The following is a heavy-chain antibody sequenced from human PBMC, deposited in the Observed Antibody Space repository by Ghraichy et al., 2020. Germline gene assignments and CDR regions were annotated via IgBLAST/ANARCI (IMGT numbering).Heavy chain of an antibody. D-gene: IGHD3-3*01. CDR2: VTGSGSAT. V-gene: IGHV3-23*01. CDR1: GFIFNKFD. Sequence: GGSLRLSCAASGFIFNKFDMTWVRQAPGKGLEWVSTVTGSGSATYSADSVKGRFTISRDNSKNTLSLQMDSLRAEDTAIYYCAKHLGNPSGYFDSWGQGTLVTVSS. CDR3: AKHLGNPSGYFDS. J-gene: IGHJ4*02.